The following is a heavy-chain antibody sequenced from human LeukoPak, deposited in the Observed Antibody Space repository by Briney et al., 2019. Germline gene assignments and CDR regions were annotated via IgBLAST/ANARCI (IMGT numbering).Heavy chain of an antibody. CDR2: ISPHSDIK. CDR3: AREGGSSGYAGYFDY. D-gene: IGHD3-22*01. J-gene: IGHJ4*02. CDR1: GFTFSNSP. Sequence: GRSLRLSCAASGFTFSNSPMHWVRRAPGKGPEWVAVISPHSDIKNYADSVKDRFTISRDNSKNTLDLQMNSLRAEDTAVYYCAREGGSSGYAGYFDYWGQGGLVTVSS. V-gene: IGHV3-30*04.